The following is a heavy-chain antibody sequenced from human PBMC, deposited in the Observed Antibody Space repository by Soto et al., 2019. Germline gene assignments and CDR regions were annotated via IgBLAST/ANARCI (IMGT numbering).Heavy chain of an antibody. CDR1: GYSFTSYW. CDR2: IYPGDSDT. D-gene: IGHD5-12*01. CDR3: ARHAEATSAGYGMDV. V-gene: IGHV5-51*01. J-gene: IGHJ6*02. Sequence: EVQLVQSGAEVKKPGESLKISCKGSGYSFTSYWIGWVRQMPGKGLEWMGIIYPGDSDTRYSPSFQGQVTISADKSISTAYLQWSSLKASDTAMYYCARHAEATSAGYGMDVWGQGTTVTVSS.